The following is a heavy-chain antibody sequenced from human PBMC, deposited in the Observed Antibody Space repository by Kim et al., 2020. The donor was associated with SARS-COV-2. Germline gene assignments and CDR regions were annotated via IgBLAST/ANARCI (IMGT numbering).Heavy chain of an antibody. V-gene: IGHV3-30*02. Sequence: VKGRFTISRDNSKNTLYLQMNSLRAEDTAVYYCAKGDDYVWGSYRWDAFDIWGQGTMVTVSS. J-gene: IGHJ3*02. D-gene: IGHD3-16*02. CDR3: AKGDDYVWGSYRWDAFDI.